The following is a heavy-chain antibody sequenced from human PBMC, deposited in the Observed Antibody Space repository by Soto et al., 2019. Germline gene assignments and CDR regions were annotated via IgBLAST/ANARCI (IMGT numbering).Heavy chain of an antibody. D-gene: IGHD6-19*01. CDR3: ALSSGWYVGLDY. CDR2: IYWDDDK. V-gene: IGHV2-5*02. CDR1: GFSLSTSGVG. Sequence: QITLKESGPTLVKPTQTLTLTCTFSGFSLSTSGVGVGWIRQPPGKALEWLALIYWDDDKRYSPSLKSRLTITKDASKNQVVLTMTNMDPVDTATYYCALSSGWYVGLDYWGQGTLVTVSS. J-gene: IGHJ4*02.